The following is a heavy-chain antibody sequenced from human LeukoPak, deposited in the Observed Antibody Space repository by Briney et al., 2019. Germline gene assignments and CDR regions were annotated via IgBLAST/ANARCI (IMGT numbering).Heavy chain of an antibody. CDR2: INHSGST. V-gene: IGHV4-34*01. CDR1: GGSFSGYY. CDR3: ARDENGCVWGSFRA. Sequence: SETLSLTCAVYGGSFSGYYWSWIRQPPGKGLEWIGEINHSGSTNYNPSLKSRVTLSVDTSKNEFSLKLSSVTAADTAVYYCARDENGCVWGSFRAWGQGTLVTVSS. D-gene: IGHD3-16*02. J-gene: IGHJ5*02.